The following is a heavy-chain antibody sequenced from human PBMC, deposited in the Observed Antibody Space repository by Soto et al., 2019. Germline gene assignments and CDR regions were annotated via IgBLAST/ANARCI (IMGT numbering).Heavy chain of an antibody. V-gene: IGHV6-1*01. D-gene: IGHD6-19*01. Sequence: SQTLSLTCAISGDSFSSNSAAWNWIRQSPSRGLEWLGRTYYRSKWYNDYAVSVKSRITINPGTSKNQFSLQLNSVTPEDTAVYYCARDLEGSSGWYSRYYGMDVWGQGTTVTVSS. J-gene: IGHJ6*02. CDR3: ARDLEGSSGWYSRYYGMDV. CDR1: GDSFSSNSAA. CDR2: TYYRSKWYN.